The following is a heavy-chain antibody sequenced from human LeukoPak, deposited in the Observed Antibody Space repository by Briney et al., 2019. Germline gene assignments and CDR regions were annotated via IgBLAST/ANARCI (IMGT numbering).Heavy chain of an antibody. CDR3: ARGSGWYGGY. Sequence: PGGSLRPSCEGSAFIFSGHWMNWVRQTPGKGLEWVASIKEDGSERQYVDSVKGRFSISRDNTKGSLFLQLNSLRAEDTAVYYCARGSGWYGGYWGQGTLVTVSS. D-gene: IGHD6-19*01. J-gene: IGHJ4*02. CDR1: AFIFSGHW. V-gene: IGHV3-7*03. CDR2: IKEDGSER.